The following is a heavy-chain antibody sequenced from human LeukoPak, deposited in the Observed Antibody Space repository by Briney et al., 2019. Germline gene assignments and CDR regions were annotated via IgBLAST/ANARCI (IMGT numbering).Heavy chain of an antibody. CDR1: GGSISSYY. D-gene: IGHD1-26*01. CDR2: IYTSGST. CDR3: AREGDSESGSYYYYYYMDV. V-gene: IGHV4-4*07. J-gene: IGHJ6*03. Sequence: SETLSLTCTVSGGSISSYYWSWIRQPAGKGLEWIGRIYTSGSTNYNPSLKSRVTISVDTSKNQFSLKLSSVTAADTAVYYCAREGDSESGSYYYYYYMDVWGKGTTVTISS.